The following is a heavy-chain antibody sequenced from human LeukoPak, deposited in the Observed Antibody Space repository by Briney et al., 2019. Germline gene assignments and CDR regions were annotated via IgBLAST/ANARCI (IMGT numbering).Heavy chain of an antibody. CDR3: ARYMTGGTA. V-gene: IGHV4-34*01. D-gene: IGHD2-8*02. CDR1: GGPFSTYY. CDR2: ISHTGSA. J-gene: IGHJ6*02. Sequence: SETLSLTCAVYGGPFSTYYWNWIRQPPDKGLEWIGEISHTGSAKYNESLKSRVTMSVDTPKNQFSLRLSSVTAADTAVYYRARYMTGGTAWGQGTTVTVSS.